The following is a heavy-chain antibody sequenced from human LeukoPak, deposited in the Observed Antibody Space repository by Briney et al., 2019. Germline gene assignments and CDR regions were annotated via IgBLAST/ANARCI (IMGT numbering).Heavy chain of an antibody. D-gene: IGHD3-10*01. J-gene: IGHJ5*02. V-gene: IGHV5-51*01. CDR1: GYNFNHHW. CDR2: IYPGDSDT. Sequence: GESLKISCRGSGYNFNHHWIGWVRQFPGKGLEWMGLIYPGDSDTKYNPSFEGHVTMSVDRSISAAFLQWSSLKASDTAMYYCARGSGNSSWLDPWGQGTLVTVSS. CDR3: ARGSGNSSWLDP.